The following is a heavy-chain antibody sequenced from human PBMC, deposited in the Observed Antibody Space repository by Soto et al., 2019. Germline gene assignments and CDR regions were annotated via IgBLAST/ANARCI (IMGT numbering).Heavy chain of an antibody. D-gene: IGHD6-13*01. CDR2: ISGSGDTT. Sequence: PGGSLRLSCVISRLTFSSYALNWVRQAPGEGLEWVSSISGSGDTTYYADSVKGRLTISRDNAKNSLYLQMNSLRAEDTAVYYCATDGAAGSVMGVWGQGTTVTVSS. V-gene: IGHV3-23*01. CDR3: ATDGAAGSVMGV. J-gene: IGHJ6*02. CDR1: RLTFSSYA.